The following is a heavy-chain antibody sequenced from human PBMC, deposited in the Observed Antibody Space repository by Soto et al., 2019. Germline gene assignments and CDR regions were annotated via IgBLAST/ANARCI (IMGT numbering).Heavy chain of an antibody. CDR1: GGSFSAYY. D-gene: IGHD2-2*01. CDR2: INHSGST. J-gene: IGHJ4*02. V-gene: IGHV4-34*01. CDR3: ARVKGYCSSTSFYFDY. Sequence: QVQLQQWGAGLLKPSETLSLTCAVYGGSFSAYYWSWIRQPTGKGLEWTGEINHSGSTNYNPSLKSRVTISVDTSKNQFSPKLSSVTAADTAVYYCARVKGYCSSTSFYFDYWGQGTLVTVSS.